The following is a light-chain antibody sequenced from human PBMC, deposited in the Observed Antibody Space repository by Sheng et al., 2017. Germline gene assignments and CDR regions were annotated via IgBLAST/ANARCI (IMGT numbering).Light chain of an antibody. Sequence: DIQMTQSPSTLSASVGDRVTITCRASQSISSWLAWYQQKPGKAPKLLIYKASSLESGVPSRFSGSGSGTEFTLTISSLQPDDFATYYCQQYNSYPTFGQRDQGGNQ. CDR2: KAS. CDR3: QQYNSYPT. CDR1: QSISSW. J-gene: IGKJ1*01. V-gene: IGKV1-5*03.